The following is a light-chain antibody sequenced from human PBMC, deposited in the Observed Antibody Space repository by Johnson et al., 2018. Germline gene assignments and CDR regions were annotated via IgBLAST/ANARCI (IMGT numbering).Light chain of an antibody. V-gene: IGLV1-51*02. J-gene: IGLJ1*01. CDR3: GTWDSCLSAGNV. Sequence: QSVLTQPPSVSAAPGQKVTISCSGSSSNIGNNYVSWYQQLPGTAPKLLIYENNKRPSGIPDRFSGSKSGTSATLGITGLQTGEEADYYCGTWDSCLSAGNVFGTWTKVTVL. CDR2: ENN. CDR1: SSNIGNNY.